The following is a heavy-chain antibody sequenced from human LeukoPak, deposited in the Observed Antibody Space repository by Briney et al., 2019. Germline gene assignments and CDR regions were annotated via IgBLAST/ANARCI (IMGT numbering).Heavy chain of an antibody. CDR3: ATHLDRSYYYFDF. J-gene: IGHJ4*02. D-gene: IGHD3-10*01. CDR2: IDPQDGQT. CDR1: GYGLSILS. V-gene: IGHV1-24*01. Sequence: ASVKVSCKISGYGLSILSIHWVRHAPGEGLQWMGGIDPQDGQTIYAQPFHGRATISEDTFSDTAYLELNSLRSEDTALYYCATHLDRSYYYFDFWGQGTLVIVSS.